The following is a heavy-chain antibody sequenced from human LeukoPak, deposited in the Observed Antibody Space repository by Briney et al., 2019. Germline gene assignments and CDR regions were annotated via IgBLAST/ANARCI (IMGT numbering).Heavy chain of an antibody. Sequence: SETLSLTCAVSGYSISSGYYWGWTRQPPGKGLEWIGSIYHSGSTYYNPSLKSRVTISVDTSKNQFSLKLSSVTAADTAVYYCARTYYYDSSGYYYYFDYWGQGTLVTVSS. CDR3: ARTYYYDSSGYYYYFDY. CDR1: GYSISSGYY. D-gene: IGHD3-22*01. V-gene: IGHV4-38-2*01. CDR2: IYHSGST. J-gene: IGHJ4*02.